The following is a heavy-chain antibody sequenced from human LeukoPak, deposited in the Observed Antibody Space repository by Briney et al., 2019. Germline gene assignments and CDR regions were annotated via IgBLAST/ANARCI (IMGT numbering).Heavy chain of an antibody. V-gene: IGHV3-7*01. CDR1: GFTFSSYS. Sequence: GGSLRLSCAASGFTFSSYSMNWVRQAPGKGLEWVANIKQDGSEKYYVDSVKGRFTISRDNAKNSLYLQMNSLRAEDTAVYYCARILTGSSWYVYYYYYMDVWGKGTTVTVSS. CDR2: IKQDGSEK. J-gene: IGHJ6*03. CDR3: ARILTGSSWYVYYYYYMDV. D-gene: IGHD6-13*01.